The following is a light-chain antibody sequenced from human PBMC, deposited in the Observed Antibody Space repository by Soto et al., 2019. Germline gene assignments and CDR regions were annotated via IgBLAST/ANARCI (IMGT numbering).Light chain of an antibody. CDR3: QQYGSSST. Sequence: EIVMTQSPATLSVSPGERATLSCRASQSVSSNLAWYQQKPGRALRLLIDGASTRATGTPDRFSGSGSGTDFTLTISRLEPEDFAVYYCQQYGSSSTFGQGTKVDI. CDR2: GAS. J-gene: IGKJ1*01. CDR1: QSVSSN. V-gene: IGKV3-20*01.